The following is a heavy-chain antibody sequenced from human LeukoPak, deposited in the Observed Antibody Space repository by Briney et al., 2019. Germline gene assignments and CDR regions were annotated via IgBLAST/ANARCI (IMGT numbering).Heavy chain of an antibody. CDR3: AKDLRWESGFGFDI. D-gene: IGHD3-10*01. CDR2: ISWNSGSI. V-gene: IGHV3-9*01. J-gene: IGHJ3*02. CDR1: GFTFDDYA. Sequence: GGSLRLSCAASGFTFDDYAMHWVRQAPGQGLEWVSGISWNSGSIGYADSVKGRFTISRDNAKNSLYLQMNSLRAEDTALYYCAKDLRWESGFGFDIWGQGTMVTVSS.